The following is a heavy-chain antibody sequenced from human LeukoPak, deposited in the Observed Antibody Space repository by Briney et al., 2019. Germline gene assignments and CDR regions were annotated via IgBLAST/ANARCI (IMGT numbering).Heavy chain of an antibody. V-gene: IGHV3-74*01. CDR2: INSDGSST. Sequence: GGSLRLSCATSGFTFSSHWMHWVRQAPGKGMVWVSRINSDGSSTSYAESVKGRFTISRDNAKNTLYLQMNSLKAEDTAVYFCGREDKRYNYGDYWGQGTLVTVSS. CDR3: GREDKRYNYGDY. CDR1: GFTFSSHW. D-gene: IGHD5-18*01. J-gene: IGHJ4*02.